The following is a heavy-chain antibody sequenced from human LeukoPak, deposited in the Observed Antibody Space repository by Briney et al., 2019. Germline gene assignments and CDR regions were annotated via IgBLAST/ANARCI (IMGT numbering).Heavy chain of an antibody. D-gene: IGHD2-2*01. CDR1: GFTFSSYS. CDR3: AKGRSEVEYQLLFLPSALDY. Sequence: PGGSLRLSCAASGFTFSSYSMNWVRQAPGKGLEWVSAISGSGGSTYYADSVKGRFTISRDNSKNTLYLQMNSLRAEDTAVYYCAKGRSEVEYQLLFLPSALDYWGQGTLVTVSS. V-gene: IGHV3-23*01. CDR2: ISGSGGST. J-gene: IGHJ4*02.